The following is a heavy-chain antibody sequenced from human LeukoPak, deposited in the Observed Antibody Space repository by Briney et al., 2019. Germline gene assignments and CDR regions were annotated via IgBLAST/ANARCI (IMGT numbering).Heavy chain of an antibody. CDR3: ARGWPPTGTDYGDYGGWFDP. J-gene: IGHJ5*02. D-gene: IGHD4-17*01. Sequence: ASVKVSCKASGGTFSSYAISWVRQAPGQGLEWMGGIIPIFGTANYAQKFQGRVTITADKSTSTAYMELSSLRSEDTAVYYCARGWPPTGTDYGDYGGWFDPWGQGTLVTVSS. CDR2: IIPIFGTA. V-gene: IGHV1-69*06. CDR1: GGTFSSYA.